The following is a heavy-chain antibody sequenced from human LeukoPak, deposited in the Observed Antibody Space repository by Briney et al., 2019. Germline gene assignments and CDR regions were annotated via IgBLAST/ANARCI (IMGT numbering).Heavy chain of an antibody. V-gene: IGHV3-30-3*01. Sequence: PGGSLRLSCAASGFTFSSYAMHWVRQAPGKGLEWVAVISCDGSNKYYADSVKGRFTISRDNSKNTLYLQMNSLRAEDTAVYYCARLGITMVRGVTPTDYWGQGTLVTVSS. CDR3: ARLGITMVRGVTPTDY. CDR1: GFTFSSYA. CDR2: ISCDGSNK. J-gene: IGHJ4*02. D-gene: IGHD3-10*01.